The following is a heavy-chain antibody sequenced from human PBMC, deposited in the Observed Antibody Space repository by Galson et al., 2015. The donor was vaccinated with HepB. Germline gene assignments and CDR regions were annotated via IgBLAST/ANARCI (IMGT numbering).Heavy chain of an antibody. Sequence: SVKVSCKASGYTFTSYGISWVRQAPGQGLEWMGWISAYNGNTNYAQKLQGRVTMTTDTSTSTAYMELRSLRSDDTAVYYCARVALVCSSTSCYTYAFDIWGQGTMVTVSS. D-gene: IGHD2-2*02. V-gene: IGHV1-18*01. CDR3: ARVALVCSSTSCYTYAFDI. CDR2: ISAYNGNT. CDR1: GYTFTSYG. J-gene: IGHJ3*02.